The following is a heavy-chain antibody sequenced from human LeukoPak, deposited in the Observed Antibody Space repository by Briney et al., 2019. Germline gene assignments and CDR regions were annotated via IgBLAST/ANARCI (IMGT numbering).Heavy chain of an antibody. CDR1: GLINSGYA. CDR2: ISYSGDGT. V-gene: IGHV3-23*01. D-gene: IGHD1-1*01. Sequence: GGSLRLSCAASGLINSGYAMSWVRQAPGKGLEWVSSISYSGDGTKYADSVKGRCTISREDSKNTLYLQMNSLRAEDTAVYYCAKGDTPDNSYNYFAPWGQGTLVTVSS. J-gene: IGHJ5*02. CDR3: AKGDTPDNSYNYFAP.